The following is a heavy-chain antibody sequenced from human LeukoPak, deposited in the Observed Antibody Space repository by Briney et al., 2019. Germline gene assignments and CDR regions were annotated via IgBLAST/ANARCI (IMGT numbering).Heavy chain of an antibody. CDR1: GVSISSGGYY. V-gene: IGHV4-31*03. D-gene: IGHD3-3*01. CDR2: IYSSGST. CDR3: ARAGGFFSPFGY. Sequence: SETLSLTCTVSGVSISSGGYYWSWIRQHPGKGLEWIGYIYSSGSTYYNPSLKSRVTISVDTSKNQFSLKLSPVTAADTAVYYCARAGGFFSPFGYWGQGTLVTVSS. J-gene: IGHJ4*02.